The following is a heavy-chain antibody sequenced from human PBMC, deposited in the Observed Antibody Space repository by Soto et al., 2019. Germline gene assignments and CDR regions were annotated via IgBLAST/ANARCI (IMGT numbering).Heavy chain of an antibody. J-gene: IGHJ4*02. CDR2: VSGPTDST. CDR3: AKSLSPSLRHYFVAYLFDS. Sequence: GGSLRLSCAASGFTFSSYAMTWVRQAPGKGLEWVSAVSGPTDSTYYAYSVRGRFTISRDNSKNTLYLQMNSLRAENTAIYYCAKSLSPSLRHYFVAYLFDSWGQGTLVTVSS. D-gene: IGHD3-10*02. CDR1: GFTFSSYA. V-gene: IGHV3-23*01.